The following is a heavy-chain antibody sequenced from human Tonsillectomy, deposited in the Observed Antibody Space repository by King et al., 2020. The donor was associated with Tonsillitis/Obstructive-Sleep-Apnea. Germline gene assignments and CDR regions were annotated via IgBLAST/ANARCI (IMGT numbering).Heavy chain of an antibody. D-gene: IGHD1-1*01. J-gene: IGHJ6*03. Sequence: VQLVQSGGGVVQPGRSLRLSCAASGFTFSSYGMHWVRQAPGKGLEWGAIIWYDGRNKYYADSVKGRFTNSRDNSKNTLYLQMNSLRAEDTAVYYCARDPQLEADYYYYYYMDVWGKGTTVTVSS. CDR3: ARDPQLEADYYYYYYMDV. V-gene: IGHV3-33*01. CDR2: IWYDGRNK. CDR1: GFTFSSYG.